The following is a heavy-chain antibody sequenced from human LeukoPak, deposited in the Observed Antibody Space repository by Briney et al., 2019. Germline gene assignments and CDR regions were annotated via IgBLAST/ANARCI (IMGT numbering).Heavy chain of an antibody. CDR1: GYTFTSYG. V-gene: IGHV1-18*01. J-gene: IGHJ3*02. CDR3: ARDGEVVVPAEWTFDI. CDR2: ISAYNGNT. Sequence: VASAKVSCKASGYTFTSYGISWVRQAPGQGLEWMGWISAYNGNTNYAQKLQGRVTMTTDTSTSTAYMELRSLGSDDTAVYYCARDGEVVVPAEWTFDIWGQGTTVTVSS. D-gene: IGHD2-2*01.